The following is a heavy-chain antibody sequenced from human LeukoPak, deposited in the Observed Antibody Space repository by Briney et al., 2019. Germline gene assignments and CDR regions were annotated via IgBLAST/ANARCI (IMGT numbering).Heavy chain of an antibody. Sequence: GGSLRLSCAASGFTFSSYAMSWVRQAPGKGLEWVSAISGSGGSTYYADSVKGRFTISRDNSKNTLYLQMNSLRAEDAAVYFCAKNSGYSWQYFFDYWGQGTLVTVSS. CDR2: ISGSGGST. CDR3: AKNSGYSWQYFFDY. V-gene: IGHV3-23*01. CDR1: GFTFSSYA. D-gene: IGHD6-25*01. J-gene: IGHJ4*02.